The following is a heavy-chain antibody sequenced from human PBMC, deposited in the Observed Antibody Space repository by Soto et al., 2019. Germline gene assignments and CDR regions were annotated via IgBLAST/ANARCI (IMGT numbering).Heavy chain of an antibody. V-gene: IGHV4-31*03. D-gene: IGHD3-10*01. CDR1: CGAISSGGYY. CDR2: IHNSGAT. J-gene: IGHJ5*02. CDR3: AREGAGSYWFDP. Sequence: SETLSLTCTISCGAISSGGYYWSLIRQHPTEGLEWIGYIHNSGATYYNPSLNSRVSISVDTSKTQFSLNVYSVTAADTAVYYCAREGAGSYWFDPWGQGVLVTVSS.